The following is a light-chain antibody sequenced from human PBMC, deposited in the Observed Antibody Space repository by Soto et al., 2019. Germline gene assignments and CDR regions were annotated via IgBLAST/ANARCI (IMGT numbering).Light chain of an antibody. CDR2: EVS. V-gene: IGLV2-14*01. J-gene: IGLJ2*01. Sequence: QSVLTQPASASGSPGQSITISCSGTSSDVGSSRYVSWYQQHPGRAPKLMIYEVSNRPSGVSNRFSGSKSGNTASLTISGLQAEDEADYYCSSYTSSYTLLFGGGTKVTVL. CDR3: SSYTSSYTLL. CDR1: SSDVGSSRY.